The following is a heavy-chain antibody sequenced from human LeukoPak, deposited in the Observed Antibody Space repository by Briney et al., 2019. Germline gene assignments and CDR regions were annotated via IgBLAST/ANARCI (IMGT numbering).Heavy chain of an antibody. CDR1: GASISSYY. V-gene: IGHV4-4*07. CDR2: IYTSGST. Sequence: PSETLSLTCTVSGASISSYYWSWIRQPAGKGLEWIGRIYTSGSTNYNPSLKSRVTTSVDTSKNQLSLKLTAVTAADTAVYYCARKFYYGSGYYFDYWGQGILVTVSS. CDR3: ARKFYYGSGYYFDY. J-gene: IGHJ4*02. D-gene: IGHD3-10*01.